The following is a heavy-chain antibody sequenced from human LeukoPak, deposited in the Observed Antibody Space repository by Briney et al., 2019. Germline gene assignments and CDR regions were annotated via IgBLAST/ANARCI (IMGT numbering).Heavy chain of an antibody. CDR3: VVGYCSSTSCYPIDY. D-gene: IGHD2-2*01. Sequence: PGGSLRLSCAASGFTFSSYWMSWVRQAPGKGLEWVANIKQDGSEKYYVDSVKGRFTISRDNAKNSLYLQMNSLRAEDTAVYYCVVGYCSSTSCYPIDYWGQGTLVTVSS. V-gene: IGHV3-7*01. J-gene: IGHJ4*02. CDR2: IKQDGSEK. CDR1: GFTFSSYW.